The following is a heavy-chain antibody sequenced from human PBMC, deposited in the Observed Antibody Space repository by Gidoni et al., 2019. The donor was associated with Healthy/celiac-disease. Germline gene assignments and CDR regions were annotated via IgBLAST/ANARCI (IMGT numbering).Heavy chain of an antibody. CDR3: ARTRYSSGWYRSTYYYYGMDV. D-gene: IGHD6-19*01. V-gene: IGHV5-51*03. CDR2: IYPGDADT. Sequence: EVQLVQSGAVEKKPGESLKISCTGSGYTFTSYWIGWVCQMPGKGLEWMGIIYPGDADTRYSPSFQGQVTISTDKSISTAYLQWSSLKASDTAMYYCARTRYSSGWYRSTYYYYGMDVWGQGTTVTVSS. J-gene: IGHJ6*02. CDR1: GYTFTSYW.